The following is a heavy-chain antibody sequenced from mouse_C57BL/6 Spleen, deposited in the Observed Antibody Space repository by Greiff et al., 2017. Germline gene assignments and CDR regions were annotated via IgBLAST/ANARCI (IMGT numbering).Heavy chain of an antibody. CDR3: ARAYYSNYDFDC. D-gene: IGHD2-5*01. CDR2: IYPGDGDT. V-gene: IGHV1-82*01. Sequence: QVQLQQSGPELVKPGASVKISCKASGYAFSSSWMNWVKQRPGKGLEWIGRIYPGDGDTNYNGKFKGKATLTADKSSSTAYMQLSSLTSEDSAVYCCARAYYSNYDFDCWGQGTTLTVSS. CDR1: GYAFSSSW. J-gene: IGHJ2*01.